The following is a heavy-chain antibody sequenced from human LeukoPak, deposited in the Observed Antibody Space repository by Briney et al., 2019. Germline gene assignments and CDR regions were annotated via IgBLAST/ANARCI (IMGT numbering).Heavy chain of an antibody. Sequence: GGSLRLSCAASGFTFDDYAMHWVRQAPGKGLEWVSGISWNSGSIGYADSVKGRFTISRDNAKNTLYLQMNSLRAEDTAVYYCARDVGLNWFDPWGQGTLVTVSS. V-gene: IGHV3-9*01. CDR1: GFTFDDYA. J-gene: IGHJ5*02. CDR2: ISWNSGSI. CDR3: ARDVGLNWFDP.